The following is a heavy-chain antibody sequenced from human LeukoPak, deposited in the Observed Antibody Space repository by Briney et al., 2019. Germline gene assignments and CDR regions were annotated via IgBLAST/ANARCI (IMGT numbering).Heavy chain of an antibody. D-gene: IGHD3-10*01. CDR3: ARVIPHHGSGSYYPSSYYYYYMDV. CDR2: IIPIFGTA. CDR1: GYTFTGYY. V-gene: IGHV1-69*06. J-gene: IGHJ6*03. Sequence: GASVKVSCKASGYTFTGYYMHWVRQAPGQGLEWMGGIIPIFGTANYAQKFQGRVTITADKSTSTAYMELSSLRSEDTAVYYCARVIPHHGSGSYYPSSYYYYYMDVWGKGTTVTVSS.